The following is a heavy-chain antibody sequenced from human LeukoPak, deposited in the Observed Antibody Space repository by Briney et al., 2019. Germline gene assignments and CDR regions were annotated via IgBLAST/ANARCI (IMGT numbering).Heavy chain of an antibody. CDR1: GYTFTSYG. D-gene: IGHD3-9*01. Sequence: GASVKVSCKASGYTFTSYGISWVRQAPGQGPEWMGWISVYNGNTKYSQKLQGTVTMTTDTSTSTAYMELRSLRSDDTAIYYCARVGGILTGYPYYFDYWGQGTLLTVSS. J-gene: IGHJ4*02. CDR3: ARVGGILTGYPYYFDY. V-gene: IGHV1-18*01. CDR2: ISVYNGNT.